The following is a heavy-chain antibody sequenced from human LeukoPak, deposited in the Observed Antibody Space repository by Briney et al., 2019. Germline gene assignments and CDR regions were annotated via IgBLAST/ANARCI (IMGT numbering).Heavy chain of an antibody. D-gene: IGHD1-26*01. J-gene: IGHJ6*03. CDR2: IIPIFGTA. CDR1: GGTFSSYA. Sequence: SVKVSCKASGGTFSSYAISWVRQAPGQGLEWMGGIIPIFGTANYAQKFQGRVTITTDESTSTAYMELSSLRSEDTAVYYCARGPGGVGATAGNYYYYYMDVWGKGTTVTVSS. V-gene: IGHV1-69*05. CDR3: ARGPGGVGATAGNYYYYYMDV.